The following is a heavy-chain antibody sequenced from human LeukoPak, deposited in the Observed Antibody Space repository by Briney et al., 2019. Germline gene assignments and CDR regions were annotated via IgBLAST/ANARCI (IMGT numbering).Heavy chain of an antibody. CDR1: GYTFTSYG. V-gene: IGHV1-18*01. D-gene: IGHD2-21*02. CDR3: ARVGYGDCSKNY. Sequence: ASVKVSCKASGYTFTSYGISWVRQAPGQGLEWMEWISAYSGSTNSAQKPQGTVTMTTSTSTSTAYMELRSLRSDDTAVYYCARVGYGDCSKNYWGQGTLVTVSS. J-gene: IGHJ4*02. CDR2: ISAYSGST.